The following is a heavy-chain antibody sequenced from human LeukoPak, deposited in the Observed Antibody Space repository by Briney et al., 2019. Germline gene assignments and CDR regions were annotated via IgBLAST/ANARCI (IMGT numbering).Heavy chain of an antibody. Sequence: PSETLSLTCSVSGGSIGGYKWAWIRQPAGKGLEWLGRSDDVGNTDYSPSLESRITVSVDRSKNQVSLRLKSVTAADTAVYYCARAARRPDGWIGGSYHWGQGISVNVSS. CDR3: ARAARRPDGWIGGSYH. J-gene: IGHJ4*02. V-gene: IGHV4-4*07. CDR1: GGSIGGYK. D-gene: IGHD3-10*01. CDR2: SDDVGNT.